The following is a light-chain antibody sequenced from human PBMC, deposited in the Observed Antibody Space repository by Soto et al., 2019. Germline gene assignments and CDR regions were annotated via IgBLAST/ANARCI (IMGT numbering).Light chain of an antibody. CDR1: QGISSY. Sequence: DIQLTQSPSFLSASVGDRVTITCRASQGISSYLAWYQQKPGRAPNLLIYAASTLQSGVPSRFSGSGSGTEFTLTISRLQPEDSAIYYCQQLNTYLALTFGGGTKVEIK. V-gene: IGKV1-9*01. CDR2: AAS. CDR3: QQLNTYLALT. J-gene: IGKJ4*01.